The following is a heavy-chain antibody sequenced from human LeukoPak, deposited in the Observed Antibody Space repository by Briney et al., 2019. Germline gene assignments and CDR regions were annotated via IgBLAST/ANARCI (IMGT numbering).Heavy chain of an antibody. V-gene: IGHV1-24*01. CDR2: FDPEDGET. CDR1: GYTLTELS. Sequence: ASVNVSCKVSGYTLTELSMHWVRQAPGKGLEWMGGFDPEDGETIYAQKFQGRVTMTEDTSTDTAYMELSSLRSEDTAVYYCATGAPFYSGSYRTTTYYFDYWGQGTLVTVSS. CDR3: ATGAPFYSGSYRTTTYYFDY. D-gene: IGHD1-26*01. J-gene: IGHJ4*02.